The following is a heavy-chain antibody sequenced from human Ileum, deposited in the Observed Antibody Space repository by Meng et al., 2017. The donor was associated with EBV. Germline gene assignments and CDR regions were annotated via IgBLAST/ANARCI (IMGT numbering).Heavy chain of an antibody. Sequence: QLQLQESGPGLVKPSETLSPTCTVSGGSISSSNYYWDWIRQPPGKGLEWIGPIYHSGSTSYNPSLQSRVTMFVATSKTQFSLMLTSVTATDTAVYYCARRRGGSGRDCWGQGTLVTVSS. CDR2: IYHSGST. J-gene: IGHJ4*02. D-gene: IGHD3-10*01. CDR3: ARRRGGSGRDC. V-gene: IGHV4-39*01. CDR1: GGSISSSNYY.